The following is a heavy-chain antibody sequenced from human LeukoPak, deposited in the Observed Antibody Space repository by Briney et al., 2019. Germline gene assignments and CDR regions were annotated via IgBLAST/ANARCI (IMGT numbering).Heavy chain of an antibody. CDR3: ATYSSGMAYDYFDY. V-gene: IGHV5-51*01. Sequence: GESLKIPCKGSGYSFTSFWIGWVRQMPGKGLEWMGIIYPGGSDTRYSPSFQGQVTISADKSINTAYLQWSSLKASDTAMYYCATYSSGMAYDYFDYWGQGTLVTVSS. CDR1: GYSFTSFW. J-gene: IGHJ4*02. CDR2: IYPGGSDT. D-gene: IGHD3-10*01.